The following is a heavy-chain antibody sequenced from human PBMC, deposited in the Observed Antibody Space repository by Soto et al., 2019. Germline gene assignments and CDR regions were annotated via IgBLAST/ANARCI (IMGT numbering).Heavy chain of an antibody. CDR2: ISYDGSNK. V-gene: IGHV3-30*03. D-gene: IGHD2-8*02. CDR3: ARDCSLGNRWCRWFDP. J-gene: IGHJ5*02. Sequence: GGSLRLSCAASGFTFSSYGMHWVRQAPGKGLEWVAVISYDGSNKYYAGSVKGRFTISRDNAKNSLYLQMNSLRDDDTTVYFCARDCSLGNRWCRWFDPWGQGTLVTVSS. CDR1: GFTFSSYG.